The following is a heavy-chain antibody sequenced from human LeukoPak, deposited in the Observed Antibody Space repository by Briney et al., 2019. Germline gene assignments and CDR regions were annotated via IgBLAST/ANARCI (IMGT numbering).Heavy chain of an antibody. CDR3: ARQGLKDYGDYLGYWYFDL. V-gene: IGHV4-30-2*01. CDR2: IYHSGST. CDR1: GGSISSGGYY. D-gene: IGHD4-17*01. J-gene: IGHJ2*01. Sequence: PSQTLSLTCTVSGGSISSGGYYWSWIRQPPGKGLEWIGYIYHSGSTYYNPSLKSRVTISVDRSKNQFSLKLSSVTAADTAVYYCARQGLKDYGDYLGYWYFDLWGRGTLVTVSS.